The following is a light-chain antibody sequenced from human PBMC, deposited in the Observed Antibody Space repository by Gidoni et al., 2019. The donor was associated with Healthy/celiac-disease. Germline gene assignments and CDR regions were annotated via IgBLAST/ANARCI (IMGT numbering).Light chain of an antibody. CDR2: SNN. CDR3: AAWDDSLNGHYV. J-gene: IGLJ1*01. V-gene: IGLV1-44*01. Sequence: QSVLTQPPSASGTPGQRTTISCSGSSSNIGSNTVNWYQQLLGTAPKLLIYSNNQRPSGVPDRFSGSKSGTSASLAISGLQSEDEADYYCAAWDDSLNGHYVFGTGTKVTVL. CDR1: SSNIGSNT.